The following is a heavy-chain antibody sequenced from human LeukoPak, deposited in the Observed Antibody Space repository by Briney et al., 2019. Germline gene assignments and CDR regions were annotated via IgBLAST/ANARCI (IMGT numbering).Heavy chain of an antibody. J-gene: IGHJ3*02. V-gene: IGHV4-30-2*01. CDR1: GGSISSGGYS. Sequence: SETLSLTCAVSGGSISSGGYSWSWIRQPPGTGLEWIGYIYHSGSTYYNPSLKSRVTISVDRSKNQFSLKLSSVTAADTAVYYCARGKGYSGHDFAFDIWGQGTMVTVSS. D-gene: IGHD5-12*01. CDR2: IYHSGST. CDR3: ARGKGYSGHDFAFDI.